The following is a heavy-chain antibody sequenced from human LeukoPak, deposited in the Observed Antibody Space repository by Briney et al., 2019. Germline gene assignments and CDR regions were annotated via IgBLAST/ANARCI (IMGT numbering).Heavy chain of an antibody. CDR1: GDTFTTYG. V-gene: IGHV1-18*01. D-gene: IGHD2-2*01. J-gene: IGHJ5*02. CDR3: ARDARSSTSWFDP. Sequence: ASVKVSCKASGDTFTTYGITWVRQAPGQGLEWMGWISGYNGNTEYTQKFQGRVAMTRDTSTSTAYMELRSLRSDDTAVYYCARDARSSTSWFDPWGQGTLVTVSS. CDR2: ISGYNGNT.